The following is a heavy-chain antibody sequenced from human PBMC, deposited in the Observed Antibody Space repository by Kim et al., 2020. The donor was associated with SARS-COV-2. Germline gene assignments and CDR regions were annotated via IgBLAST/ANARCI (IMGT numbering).Heavy chain of an antibody. D-gene: IGHD7-27*01. Sequence: NPPPKGTVTMSVDTSKNQSSRKLSSVTAADTAVYYCARGSRHWGAFDIWGQGTMVTVSS. V-gene: IGHV4-39*01. J-gene: IGHJ3*02. CDR3: ARGSRHWGAFDI.